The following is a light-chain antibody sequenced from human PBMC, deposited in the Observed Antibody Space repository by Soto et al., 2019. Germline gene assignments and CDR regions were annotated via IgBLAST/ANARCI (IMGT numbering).Light chain of an antibody. CDR1: QSISSW. CDR3: XXXXSYSWT. Sequence: DIQMTQSPSTLSASVGDRVTITCRASQSISSWLAWYQQKPGKAPKLLIYKASSLESGVPSRFSGSGSGTXFTLXXXSXXXDXXXXXXXXXXXSYSWTFGQGTKVEIK. V-gene: IGKV1-5*03. CDR2: KAS. J-gene: IGKJ1*01.